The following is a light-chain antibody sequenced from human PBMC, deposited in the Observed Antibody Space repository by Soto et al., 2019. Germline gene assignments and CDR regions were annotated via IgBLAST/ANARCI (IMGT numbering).Light chain of an antibody. CDR2: KAS. CDR1: QNIGSW. CDR3: QQYNTFNMWT. J-gene: IGKJ1*01. Sequence: EIQMTQSPSTLSASVGDRVSITCRASQNIGSWLAWYQQKAGKAPKLLIYKASTLESGVPSRFSGSGSGTEFTLTISGLQPDDFATYYCQQYNTFNMWTFGQGTKVDIK. V-gene: IGKV1-5*03.